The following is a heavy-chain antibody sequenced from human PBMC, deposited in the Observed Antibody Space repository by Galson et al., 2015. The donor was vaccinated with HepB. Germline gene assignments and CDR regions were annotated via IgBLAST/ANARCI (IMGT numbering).Heavy chain of an antibody. CDR3: ARVLYVTNWFDP. J-gene: IGHJ5*02. D-gene: IGHD2/OR15-2a*01. V-gene: IGHV3-21*01. CDR2: ISTSSSYI. Sequence: SLRLSCAASGFSFSGYSMNWVRQAPGRGLEWVSSISTSSSYIYYADSVKGRFTISRDNAKNSLYLQMNSLRGEDTAVYYCARVLYVTNWFDPWGQGTLVTVSS. CDR1: GFSFSGYS.